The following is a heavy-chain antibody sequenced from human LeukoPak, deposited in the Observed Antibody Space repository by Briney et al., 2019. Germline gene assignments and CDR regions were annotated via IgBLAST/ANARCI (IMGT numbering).Heavy chain of an antibody. CDR1: GFTFSSYG. V-gene: IGHV3-23*01. Sequence: GGSLRLSCAASGFTFSSYGMNWVRQASGKGLEWVSGIGVGGTTYYADSVKGRFTISRDTSKNTLYLQMNSLRAEDTAVYYCAKTHGYYDCWGQGTLVTVSS. CDR3: AKTHGYYDC. CDR2: IGVGGTT. D-gene: IGHD3-22*01. J-gene: IGHJ4*02.